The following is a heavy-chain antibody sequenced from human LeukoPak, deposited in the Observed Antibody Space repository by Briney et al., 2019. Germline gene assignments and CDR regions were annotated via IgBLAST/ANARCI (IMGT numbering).Heavy chain of an antibody. CDR3: ATSTVAKYDY. J-gene: IGHJ4*02. V-gene: IGHV3-30-3*01. Sequence: GKSLRLSCAASGFTFSGYPIHWVRQAPGKGLEWVAVISYDGSNKYYADSVKGRFTISRDNSKNTLYLQMNSLRAEDTALYYCATSTVAKYDYWGQGTLVAVSS. CDR2: ISYDGSNK. D-gene: IGHD4-11*01. CDR1: GFTFSGYP.